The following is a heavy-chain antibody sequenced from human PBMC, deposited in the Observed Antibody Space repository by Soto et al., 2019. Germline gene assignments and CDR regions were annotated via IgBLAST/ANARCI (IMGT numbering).Heavy chain of an antibody. CDR2: ISSSGSTI. J-gene: IGHJ6*02. CDR3: ASGYSYGSSYYYGMDV. CDR1: GFTFSDYY. D-gene: IGHD5-18*01. V-gene: IGHV3-11*01. Sequence: QVQLVESGGGLVKPGGSLRLSCAASGFTFSDYYMSWIRQAPGKGLEWVSYISSSGSTIYYADSVKGRFTISRDNPKNSLYLQMNSLRAEDTAVYYCASGYSYGSSYYYGMDVWGQGTTVTVSS.